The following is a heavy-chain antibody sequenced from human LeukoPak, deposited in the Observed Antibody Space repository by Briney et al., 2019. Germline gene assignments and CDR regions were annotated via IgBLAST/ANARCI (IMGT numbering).Heavy chain of an antibody. CDR1: GFTFDDYG. J-gene: IGHJ3*02. CDR2: INWNGGST. CDR3: AGDSLLAYYYDSSGYYVRDAFDI. V-gene: IGHV3-20*04. Sequence: GGSLRLSCAASGFTFDDYGMSWVRQAPGKGLEWVSGINWNGGSTGYADSVKGRFTIYRDNAKNSLYLQMNSLRAEDTALYYCAGDSLLAYYYDSSGYYVRDAFDIWGQGTMVTVSS. D-gene: IGHD3-22*01.